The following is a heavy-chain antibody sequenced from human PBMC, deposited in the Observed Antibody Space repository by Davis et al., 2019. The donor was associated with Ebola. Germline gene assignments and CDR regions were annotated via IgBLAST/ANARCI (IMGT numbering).Heavy chain of an antibody. J-gene: IGHJ4*02. CDR3: ARGSVKMDS. D-gene: IGHD3-22*01. Sequence: PSETLSLTCAVNGGPFSAYYWTYIRQSPGMGLEWIGEINNSGISSYNPALKTRVRMSVDPSKNQFSLRLRSVTAADTAVYYCARGSVKMDSWGQGILVTVSS. CDR2: INNSGIS. CDR1: GGPFSAYY. V-gene: IGHV4-34*01.